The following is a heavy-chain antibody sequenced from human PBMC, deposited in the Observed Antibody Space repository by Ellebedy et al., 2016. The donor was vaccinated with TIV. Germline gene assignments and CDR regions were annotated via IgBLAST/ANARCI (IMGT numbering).Heavy chain of an antibody. CDR2: INQDGSDK. Sequence: GGSLRLSCAVSRFSFSSYWMSWVRQPPGKGLEWVANINQDGSDKYYVDSVKGRFTISRDNGKNSVYLQMNSLRTEDTALYYCARDGAYGDYSPGYYGMDVWGQGTTVTVSS. V-gene: IGHV3-7*03. CDR1: RFSFSSYW. J-gene: IGHJ6*02. CDR3: ARDGAYGDYSPGYYGMDV. D-gene: IGHD4-17*01.